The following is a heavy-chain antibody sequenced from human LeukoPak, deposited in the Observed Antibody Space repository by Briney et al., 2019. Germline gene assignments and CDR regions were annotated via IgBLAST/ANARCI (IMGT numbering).Heavy chain of an antibody. CDR2: ISGSSTYI. J-gene: IGHJ4*01. Sequence: SGGSLRLSCAASGFTFSSDRMNWVRQAPGKGLEWVSSISGSSTYIYYADSVRGRFTISRDNAKNSLYLQMSSLRAEDTAVYYCARVLSGHCTGGTRYSFDYWGQESWSPSPQ. CDR3: ARVLSGHCTGGTRYSFDY. V-gene: IGHV3-21*01. CDR1: GFTFSSDR. D-gene: IGHD2-8*02.